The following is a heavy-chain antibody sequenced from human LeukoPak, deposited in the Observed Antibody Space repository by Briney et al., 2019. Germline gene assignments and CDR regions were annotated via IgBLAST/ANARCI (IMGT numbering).Heavy chain of an antibody. CDR2: ITGSGSNT. Sequence: PGGSLRLSCAASGFSFSSFAMSWVRQAPGEGLEWVSAITGSGSNTYYADSVKGRFTISRDNSKNTLYLQMNSMRADDTAVYYCARRTALEQYFDYWGQGTLVTVSS. J-gene: IGHJ4*02. D-gene: IGHD1/OR15-1a*01. CDR1: GFSFSSFA. CDR3: ARRTALEQYFDY. V-gene: IGHV3-23*01.